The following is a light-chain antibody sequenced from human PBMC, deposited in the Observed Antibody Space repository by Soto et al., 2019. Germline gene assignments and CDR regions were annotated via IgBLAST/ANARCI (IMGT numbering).Light chain of an antibody. CDR3: QRYNDK. CDR1: QSISSN. Sequence: EIVMTQSPATLSVSPGERATLSCRASQSISSNLAWYQQKPGQAPRLLIYGASTRATGIPARFSGSGSGTEFTLTISSLQPDDSATYFCQRYNDKFGQGTKVDIK. CDR2: GAS. V-gene: IGKV3-15*01. J-gene: IGKJ1*01.